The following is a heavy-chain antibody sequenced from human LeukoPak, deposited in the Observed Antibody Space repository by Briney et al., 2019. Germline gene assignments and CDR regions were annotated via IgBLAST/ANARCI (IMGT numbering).Heavy chain of an antibody. CDR1: GGTFSSYA. Sequence: SVKVSCKASGGTFSSYAISWVRQAPGQGLEWIGGIIPIFGTANYAQKFQGRVTITADESTSTAYMELSSLRSEDTAVYYCARGWLAETTVVTPYNYWGQGTLVTVSS. V-gene: IGHV1-69*13. J-gene: IGHJ4*02. CDR2: IIPIFGTA. CDR3: ARGWLAETTVVTPYNY. D-gene: IGHD4-23*01.